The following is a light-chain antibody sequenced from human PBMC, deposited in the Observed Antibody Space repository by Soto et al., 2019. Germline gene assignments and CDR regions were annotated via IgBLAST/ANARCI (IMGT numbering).Light chain of an antibody. V-gene: IGLV2-23*02. Sequence: QSALTQPDSLSGSPGQSITISCTGSSGDIGGFDLVSWYQQHPGKAPKLLLYEVNKRPSGVSNRFSGSKSGNTASLTISGLQADDEAYYYCSSYAGSSNVFGTGTKLTVL. J-gene: IGLJ1*01. CDR1: SGDIGGFDL. CDR3: SSYAGSSNV. CDR2: EVN.